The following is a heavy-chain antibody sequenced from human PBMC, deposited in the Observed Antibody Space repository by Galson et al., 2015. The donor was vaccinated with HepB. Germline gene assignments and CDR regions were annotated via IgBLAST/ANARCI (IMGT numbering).Heavy chain of an antibody. D-gene: IGHD3-16*01. CDR2: IYPKSGVT. Sequence: SVKVSCKASGYTFTAYSIHWVRQAPGQGLEWVGWIYPKSGVTQFAQTFQGRVTMTRDTSITTAHMELSRLTSDDTAVYYCARSLGRADGFDIWGQGTLVTVSS. CDR1: GYTFTAYS. V-gene: IGHV1-2*02. CDR3: ARSLGRADGFDI. J-gene: IGHJ3*02.